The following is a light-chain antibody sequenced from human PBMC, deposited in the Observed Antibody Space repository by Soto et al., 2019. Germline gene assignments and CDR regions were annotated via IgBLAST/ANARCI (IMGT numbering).Light chain of an antibody. CDR2: DAS. V-gene: IGKV3-20*01. Sequence: EIVLTQSPGTLSLSPGERATLSCRASQSVSSSYLAWYQQKPGQAPRLLIYDASSRATGIPDRFSGGESGPDFTLTISTLEPEDFAVYYCQQYASSPSFGQGTRLEIK. CDR3: QQYASSPS. J-gene: IGKJ5*01. CDR1: QSVSSSY.